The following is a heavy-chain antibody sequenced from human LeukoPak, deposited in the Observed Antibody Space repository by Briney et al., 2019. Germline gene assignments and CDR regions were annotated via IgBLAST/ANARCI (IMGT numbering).Heavy chain of an antibody. Sequence: GGSLRLSCAASGFTVSSNYMSWVRQAPGKGLEWVSVIYSGGTTYYADSVKGRFTISRDSSKNTLYLQMNSLRAEDTAVYYCARAYSSGYDSSGYYYAYWGQGTLVTVSS. V-gene: IGHV3-53*01. CDR1: GFTVSSNY. D-gene: IGHD3-22*01. CDR2: IYSGGTT. J-gene: IGHJ4*02. CDR3: ARAYSSGYDSSGYYYAY.